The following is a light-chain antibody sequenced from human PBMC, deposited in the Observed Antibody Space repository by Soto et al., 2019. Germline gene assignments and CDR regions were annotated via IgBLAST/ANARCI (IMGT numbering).Light chain of an antibody. Sequence: EIVLTQSPGTLSLSPGERATLSCRASQSITNSYLAWYQQKPGQAPRLLVYGASNRATGIPDRFSGSGSGTDFTLTISRLEPEDFAVYYCQQYGSSRFTFGPGTKVDVK. CDR1: QSITNSY. J-gene: IGKJ3*01. CDR3: QQYGSSRFT. CDR2: GAS. V-gene: IGKV3-20*01.